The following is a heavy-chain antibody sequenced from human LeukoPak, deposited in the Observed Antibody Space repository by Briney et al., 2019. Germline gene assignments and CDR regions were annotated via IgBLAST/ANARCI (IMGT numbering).Heavy chain of an antibody. D-gene: IGHD3-3*01. CDR3: ARSWGGSTIFERTGFDY. CDR2: ISYDGSNK. CDR1: GFTFSSYA. J-gene: IGHJ4*02. V-gene: IGHV3-30*04. Sequence: GRSLRLSCAASGFTFSSYAMHWVRPAPGKGLEWVAVISYDGSNKYYADSVKGRFTISRDNSKNTLYLQMNSLRAEDTAVYYCARSWGGSTIFERTGFDYWGQGTLVTVSS.